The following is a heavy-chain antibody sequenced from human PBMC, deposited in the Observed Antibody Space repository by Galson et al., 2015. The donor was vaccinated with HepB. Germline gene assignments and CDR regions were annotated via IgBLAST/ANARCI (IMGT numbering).Heavy chain of an antibody. CDR1: GYTFTRYG. D-gene: IGHD5-18*01. J-gene: IGHJ5*02. Sequence: SVKVSCKASGYTFTRYGLNWVRQAPGHGLEWMGWINTNTGNPTYAQGFTGRFVFSLDTSVSTAYLQISSLKAEDTAVYYCARELYTSGSQGWFDPWGQGTLVTVSS. CDR2: INTNTGNP. CDR3: ARELYTSGSQGWFDP. V-gene: IGHV7-4-1*02.